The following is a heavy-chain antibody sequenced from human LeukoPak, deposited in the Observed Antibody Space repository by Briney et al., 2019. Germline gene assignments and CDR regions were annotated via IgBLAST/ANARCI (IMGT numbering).Heavy chain of an antibody. CDR1: GYTFISYT. CDR2: INAGNGNT. D-gene: IGHD1-26*01. V-gene: IGHV1-3*01. CDR3: ARDASGNYYWADY. J-gene: IGHJ4*02. Sequence: ASVKVSCKASGYTFISYTLHWVRQAPGQRLEWMGWINAGNGNTKYSQKFQGRVTFTRDTSASTAYMELSSLRSEDTAVYYCARDASGNYYWADYWGQGTLVTVSS.